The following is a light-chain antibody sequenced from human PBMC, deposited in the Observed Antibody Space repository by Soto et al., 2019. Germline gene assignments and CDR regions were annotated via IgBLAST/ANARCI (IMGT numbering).Light chain of an antibody. CDR2: EVT. Sequence: QSALAQPASVSGSPGQSITISCTGSSSDVGGHNYVSWYRQHPGKAPKLMIYEVTKRPSGVSNRFSGSMSGNTASLTISVLQAEDEADYYCSSYTFTSTLYVFGTGTKVTVL. CDR3: SSYTFTSTLYV. CDR1: SSDVGGHNY. V-gene: IGLV2-14*01. J-gene: IGLJ1*01.